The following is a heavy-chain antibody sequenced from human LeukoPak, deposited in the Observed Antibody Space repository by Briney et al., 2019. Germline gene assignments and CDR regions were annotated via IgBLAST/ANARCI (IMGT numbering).Heavy chain of an antibody. Sequence: GGSLRLSCAASGFTFSSYSMNWVRQAPGKGLEWVAFIRYDGSNKYYADSVKGRFTISRDNSKNTLYLQMNSLRAEDTAVYYCAKDPRVYDFWSGTGGYWGQGTLVTVSS. J-gene: IGHJ4*02. CDR1: GFTFSSYS. CDR3: AKDPRVYDFWSGTGGY. CDR2: IRYDGSNK. V-gene: IGHV3-30*02. D-gene: IGHD3-3*01.